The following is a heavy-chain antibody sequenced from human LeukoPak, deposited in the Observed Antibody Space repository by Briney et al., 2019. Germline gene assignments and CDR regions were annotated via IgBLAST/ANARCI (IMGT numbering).Heavy chain of an antibody. V-gene: IGHV1-18*01. CDR2: ISAYNGNT. CDR3: ARESDYYGSGSLDY. CDR1: GYTFTSYG. Sequence: ASVKVSCKASGYTFTSYGISWVRQAPGRGLEWMGWISAYNGNTNYAQKLQGRVTMTTDTSTSTAYMELRSLRSDDTAVYYCARESDYYGSGSLDYWGQGTLVTVSS. J-gene: IGHJ4*02. D-gene: IGHD3-10*01.